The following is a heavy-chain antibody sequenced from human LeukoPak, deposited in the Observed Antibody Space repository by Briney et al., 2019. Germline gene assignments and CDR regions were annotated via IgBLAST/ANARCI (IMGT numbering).Heavy chain of an antibody. D-gene: IGHD4-23*01. CDR3: ARDTAVAL. Sequence: PSETLSLTCTVSGGSVSTYYWSWLRQPPGKGLEWIGYIYYSGSTNYNPSLKSRVTISVDTSKNQFSLKLSSVTAADTAMYYCARDTAVALWGQGTLVTVSS. J-gene: IGHJ4*02. CDR2: IYYSGST. CDR1: GGSVSTYY. V-gene: IGHV4-59*02.